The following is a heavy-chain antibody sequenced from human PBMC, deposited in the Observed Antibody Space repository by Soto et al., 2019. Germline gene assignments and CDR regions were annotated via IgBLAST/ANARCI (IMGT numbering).Heavy chain of an antibody. J-gene: IGHJ3*02. CDR2: ISYDGGKK. CDR1: GFIFSSYA. D-gene: IGHD3-3*01. CDR3: AKPLGSGYADAFNM. V-gene: IGHV3-30*18. Sequence: PGGSLRLSCGASGFIFSSYAMHWVRQAPDQGLEWVAAISYDGGKKYYADSVKGRFTISRDNSKDLLYLQMNSLRAEDTAVYYCAKPLGSGYADAFNMWGRGTMVTVSS.